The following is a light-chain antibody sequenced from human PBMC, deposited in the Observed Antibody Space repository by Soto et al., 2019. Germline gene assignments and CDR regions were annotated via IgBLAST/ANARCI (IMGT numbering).Light chain of an antibody. CDR3: QQYYSTPPYT. CDR1: QSVFYSSNNKNY. V-gene: IGKV4-1*01. CDR2: WAS. Sequence: IVMTQSPDSLAVSLGERATINCKSSQSVFYSSNNKNYLAWYRQKTGQAPKLLIYWASIRESGVPDRISGSGSETDFTLTISSLQAEDVAVYYCQQYYSTPPYTFGQGTKLEIK. J-gene: IGKJ2*01.